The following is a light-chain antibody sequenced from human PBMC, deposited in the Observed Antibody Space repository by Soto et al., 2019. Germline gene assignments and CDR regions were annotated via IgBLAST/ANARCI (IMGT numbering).Light chain of an antibody. Sequence: EIVLTQSPGTLSLSPGERATLSCRASQSVDSTYLAWYQQKPGQAPGLLIFATSSRAAGVPDRFSGSGSGTDFTLTISRLEPEDFAVYYCQQYDTSPPLYTFGQGTKLDIK. CDR3: QQYDTSPPLYT. CDR1: QSVDSTY. J-gene: IGKJ2*01. V-gene: IGKV3-20*01. CDR2: ATS.